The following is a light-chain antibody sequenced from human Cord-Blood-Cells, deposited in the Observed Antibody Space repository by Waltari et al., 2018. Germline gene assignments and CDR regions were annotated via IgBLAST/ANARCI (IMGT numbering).Light chain of an antibody. CDR3: SSYTSSSTV. J-gene: IGLJ3*02. Sequence: QSALTQPASVSGSPGQSITISCTGTSSDVGGYNYVSCYQQHPGKAPKLMIYDVSNRPSRVSTRFSGSQSGNTASLTISGLQAEDEADYYCSSYTSSSTVFGGGTKLTVL. CDR1: SSDVGGYNY. CDR2: DVS. V-gene: IGLV2-14*01.